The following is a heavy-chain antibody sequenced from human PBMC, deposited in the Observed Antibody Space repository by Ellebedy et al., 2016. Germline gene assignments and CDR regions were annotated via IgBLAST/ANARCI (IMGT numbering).Heavy chain of an antibody. D-gene: IGHD6-13*01. CDR2: ITGDSAIT. J-gene: IGHJ4*02. V-gene: IGHV3-23*01. CDR1: GFTLNNYA. CDR3: VKGATAGSWVTLEY. Sequence: GGSLRLSCAASGFTLNNYAMTWIRQAAGEGLEWVSAITGDSAITYYADSVKGRFTISRDNSRNTLYLQMNSLRVEDTALYYCVKGATAGSWVTLEYWGQGALVTVSS.